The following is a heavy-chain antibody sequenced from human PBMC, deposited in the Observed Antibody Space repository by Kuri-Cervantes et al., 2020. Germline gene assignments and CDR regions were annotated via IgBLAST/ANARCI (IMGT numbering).Heavy chain of an antibody. Sequence: ASVKVSCKASGYTFTSYDINWVRQATGQGLEWMGIINPSGGSTSYAQKFQGRVTMTRDTSTSTAYMELRSLRSDDTAVYYCARALYYDFWSGYYTPFFDYWGQGTLVTVSS. CDR1: GYTFTSYD. D-gene: IGHD3-3*01. J-gene: IGHJ4*02. V-gene: IGHV1-46*01. CDR2: INPSGGST. CDR3: ARALYYDFWSGYYTPFFDY.